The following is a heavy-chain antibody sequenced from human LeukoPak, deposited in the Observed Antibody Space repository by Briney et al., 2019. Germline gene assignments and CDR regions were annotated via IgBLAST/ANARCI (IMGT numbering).Heavy chain of an antibody. J-gene: IGHJ5*02. V-gene: IGHV1-69*13. CDR3: AGSHEMATKFDP. CDR1: GGTFSSYA. D-gene: IGHD5-24*01. Sequence: HGASVKVSCKASGGTFSSYAISWVRQAPGQGLEWMGGIIPIFGTANYAQKFQGRVTITADESTSTAYMELSSLRSEDTAVYYCAGSHEMATKFDPWGQGTLVTVSS. CDR2: IIPIFGTA.